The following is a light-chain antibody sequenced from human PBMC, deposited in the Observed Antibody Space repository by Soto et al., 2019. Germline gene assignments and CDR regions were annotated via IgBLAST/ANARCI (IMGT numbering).Light chain of an antibody. CDR1: QSVLFSSNNKNY. CDR3: QQYCSTPPT. V-gene: IGKV4-1*01. J-gene: IGKJ1*01. Sequence: DIVMAQSPDSLAVSLGERATINCKSSQSVLFSSNNKNYLTWYQQKPGQPPKLLIYWASTRESGVPDRFSGSGSGTDFTLTISSLQAENVAVYYCQQYCSTPPTFGQGTRVELK. CDR2: WAS.